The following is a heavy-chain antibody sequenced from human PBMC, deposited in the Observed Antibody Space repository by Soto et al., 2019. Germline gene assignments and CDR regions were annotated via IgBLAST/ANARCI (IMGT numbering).Heavy chain of an antibody. V-gene: IGHV3-13*01. D-gene: IGHD5-12*01. J-gene: IGHJ2*01. CDR1: GFTFSNYD. CDR3: ARAARWLQSRYFDL. Sequence: EVQLVESGGGLVQPGGSLRLSCAASGFTFSNYDMHWVRQATGKGLEWVSAIDIAGDTYYPDSVKGRFTTSREKAKNSLYLQMNSLRADDTAVYYCARAARWLQSRYFDLWGRGTLVTVSS. CDR2: IDIAGDT.